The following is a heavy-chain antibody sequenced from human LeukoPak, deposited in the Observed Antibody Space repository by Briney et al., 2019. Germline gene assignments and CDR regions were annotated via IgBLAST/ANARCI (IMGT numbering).Heavy chain of an antibody. CDR3: ARDIAYDVDY. CDR1: GYTFTDFG. D-gene: IGHD3-16*01. J-gene: IGHJ4*02. V-gene: IGHV1-18*01. Sequence: ASVKVSCKPSGYTFTDFGNTWVRQAPGQGLEWVGWINTKTGQINLARKLQGRVTMTTDTSTRTAYMELRSLRSDDTAVYFCARDIAYDVDYWGPGTLVTVSS. CDR2: INTKTGQI.